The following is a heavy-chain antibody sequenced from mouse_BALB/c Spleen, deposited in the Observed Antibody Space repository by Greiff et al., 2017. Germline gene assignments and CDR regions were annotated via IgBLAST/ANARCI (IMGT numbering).Heavy chain of an antibody. V-gene: IGHV14-4*02. CDR3: NSLIYYSYYAMDY. D-gene: IGHD2-1*01. CDR1: GFNIKDYY. J-gene: IGHJ4*01. CDR2: IDPENGDT. Sequence: EVKLMESGAELVRSGASVKLSCTASGFNIKDYYMHWVKQRPEQGLEWIGWIDPENGDTEYAPKFQGKATMTADTSSNTAYLQLSSLTSEDTAVYYCNSLIYYSYYAMDYWGQGTSVTVSS.